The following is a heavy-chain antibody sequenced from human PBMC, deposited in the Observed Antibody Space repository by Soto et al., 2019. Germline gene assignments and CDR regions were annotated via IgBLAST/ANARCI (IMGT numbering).Heavy chain of an antibody. Sequence: GGTLRQSCAAYDFTVSSNYMSWVRQSPGKGLACVSVIYSSGSTYYVDSVKGRFTIYRDNSKNTLYLQMNSMRDEDTAVYYCARDRIPTGMDVWGQGTTVTVSS. CDR2: IYSSGST. CDR1: DFTVSSNY. V-gene: IGHV3-66*01. CDR3: ARDRIPTGMDV. J-gene: IGHJ6*02.